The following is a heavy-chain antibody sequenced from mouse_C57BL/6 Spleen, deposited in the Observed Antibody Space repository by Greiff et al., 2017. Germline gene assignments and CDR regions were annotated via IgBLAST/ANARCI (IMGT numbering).Heavy chain of an antibody. V-gene: IGHV1-81*01. D-gene: IGHD1-1*01. CDR3: AGEYCGSGAFAY. Sequence: QVQLQQSGAELVRPGASVKLSCKASGYTFTSYGISWVKQRPGQGLEWIGEIYPRSGNTYYNEKFKGKATLTADKSSSTAYMQLRSLTSEDSAVYFCAGEYCGSGAFAYWGQGTLVTVSA. CDR2: IYPRSGNT. CDR1: GYTFTSYG. J-gene: IGHJ3*01.